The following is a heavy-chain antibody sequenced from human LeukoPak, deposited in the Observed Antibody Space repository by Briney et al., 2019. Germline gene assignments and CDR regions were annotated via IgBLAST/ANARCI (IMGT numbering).Heavy chain of an antibody. Sequence: RESGPALVKPTQTLTLTCTFSGFSLSTSGMCVSWIRQPPGKALESLARIDWDDDKYYSTSLKTRLTISKDTSKNQVVLTMTNMDPVDTATYYCARIPSQHYYDSSGYSPYDAFDIWGQGTMVTVSS. J-gene: IGHJ3*02. CDR1: GFSLSTSGMC. CDR3: ARIPSQHYYDSSGYSPYDAFDI. V-gene: IGHV2-70*11. D-gene: IGHD3-22*01. CDR2: IDWDDDK.